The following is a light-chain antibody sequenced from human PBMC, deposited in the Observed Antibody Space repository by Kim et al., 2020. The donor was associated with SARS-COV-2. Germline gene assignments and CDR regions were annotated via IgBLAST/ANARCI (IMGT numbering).Light chain of an antibody. J-gene: IGLJ3*02. Sequence: SQTAPLTCPGNSNNVGNQGAAWLQQHQGHPPKLLSYRNNNRPSGISERLSASRSGNTASLTITGLQPEDEADYYCSAWDSSLSAWVFGGGTKLTVL. CDR2: RNN. CDR1: SNNVGNQG. CDR3: SAWDSSLSAWV. V-gene: IGLV10-54*01.